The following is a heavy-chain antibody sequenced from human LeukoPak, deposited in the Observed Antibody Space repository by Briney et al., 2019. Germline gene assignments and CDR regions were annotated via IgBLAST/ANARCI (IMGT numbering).Heavy chain of an antibody. Sequence: ASVKVSCKAPGYTLSELSIHWVRQPSGKGLEWMGAFDPEDGETIYAQKFQGRVTITRNTSISTAYMELSSLRSEDTAVYYCARGRWSCSSTSCSYYFDYWGQGTLVTVSS. CDR2: FDPEDGET. J-gene: IGHJ4*02. V-gene: IGHV1-24*01. CDR3: ARGRWSCSSTSCSYYFDY. D-gene: IGHD2-2*01. CDR1: GYTLSELS.